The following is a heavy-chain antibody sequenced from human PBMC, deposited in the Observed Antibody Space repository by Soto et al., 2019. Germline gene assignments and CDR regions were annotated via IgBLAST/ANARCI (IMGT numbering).Heavy chain of an antibody. CDR2: IHYNGNT. Sequence: PSDPLSLTYTVSGDSISIYSWSWIRQPPGKGLEWIGDIHYNGNTKYSPSLKSRVTMSVDTSKNHFSLKLISVTTADTAVYFCAREGNLGRWIQPLDSWGQGTLVTV. V-gene: IGHV4-59*01. J-gene: IGHJ4*02. D-gene: IGHD2-2*03. CDR3: AREGNLGRWIQPLDS. CDR1: GDSISIYS.